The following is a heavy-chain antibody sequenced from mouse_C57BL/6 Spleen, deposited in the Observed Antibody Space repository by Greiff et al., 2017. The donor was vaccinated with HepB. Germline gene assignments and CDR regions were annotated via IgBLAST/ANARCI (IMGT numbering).Heavy chain of an antibody. V-gene: IGHV1-82*01. Sequence: VQLQQSGPELVKPGASVKISCKASGYAFSSSWMNWVKQRPGKGLEWIGRIYPGDGDTNYNGKFKGKATLTADKSSSTAYMQLSSLTSEDSAVYFCAGTTVVAHFDYWGQGTTLTVSS. CDR3: AGTTVVAHFDY. D-gene: IGHD1-1*01. CDR2: IYPGDGDT. J-gene: IGHJ2*01. CDR1: GYAFSSSW.